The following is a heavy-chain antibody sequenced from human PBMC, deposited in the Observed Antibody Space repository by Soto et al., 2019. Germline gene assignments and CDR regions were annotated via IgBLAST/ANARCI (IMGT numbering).Heavy chain of an antibody. J-gene: IGHJ4*02. CDR2: ISWNSGSI. D-gene: IGHD1-26*01. Sequence: GGSLRLSCAASGFTFDDYAMHWVRQAPGKGLEWVSGISWNSGSIGYADSVKGRFTISRDNAKNSLYLQMNSLRAEDTDLYYCAKEGSPPHKETTSGSYFDYWGQGTLVTVSS. V-gene: IGHV3-9*01. CDR1: GFTFDDYA. CDR3: AKEGSPPHKETTSGSYFDY.